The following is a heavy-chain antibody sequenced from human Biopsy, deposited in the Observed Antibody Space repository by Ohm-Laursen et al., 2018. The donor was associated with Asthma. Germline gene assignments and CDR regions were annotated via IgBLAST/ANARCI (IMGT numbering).Heavy chain of an antibody. D-gene: IGHD4-17*01. V-gene: IGHV1-69*06. CDR1: GGTFSNFA. J-gene: IGHJ4*02. CDR2: ISPIFGSS. Sequence: GASVKVSCKAPGGTFSNFAISWVRQAPGLGLEWMGGISPIFGSSNYAQRFQGRVTMTEDTSTDTAYMELSSLSSDDTAVYYCASDFPKDYVRYNFQFWGQGTLVTVSS. CDR3: ASDFPKDYVRYNFQF.